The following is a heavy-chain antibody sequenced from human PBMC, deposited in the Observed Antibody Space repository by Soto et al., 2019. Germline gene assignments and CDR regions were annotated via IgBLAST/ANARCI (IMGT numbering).Heavy chain of an antibody. V-gene: IGHV3-23*01. CDR3: AKYITAATRYFDL. CDR2: TSGDAANT. J-gene: IGHJ2*01. Sequence: EVQLLESGGGLVQSGGSLRLSCAASGLNFASYAMTWIRQAPGKGLEWVSATSGDAANTQYADSVKGRFTMSRDNSQNTRYLQMNSLRAEDPAVYFCAKYITAATRYFDLWGRGTLVTVSS. D-gene: IGHD1-20*01. CDR1: GLNFASYA.